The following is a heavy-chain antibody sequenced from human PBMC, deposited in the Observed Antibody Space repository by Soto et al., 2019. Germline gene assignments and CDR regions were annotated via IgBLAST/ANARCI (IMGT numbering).Heavy chain of an antibody. D-gene: IGHD3-22*01. V-gene: IGHV1-18*01. CDR3: ARDRLRGYDSSGFYS. J-gene: IGHJ4*02. Sequence: QVQLVQSGAELRKPGASVKVSCEASGYSFTYYGINWVRQAPGQGLEWMGWINTDNGNRNYAQKFEDRVIMTTDTTTNTVHMELRSLKSDDTAIYYCARDRLRGYDSSGFYSWGQGTQVTVSS. CDR1: GYSFTYYG. CDR2: INTDNGNR.